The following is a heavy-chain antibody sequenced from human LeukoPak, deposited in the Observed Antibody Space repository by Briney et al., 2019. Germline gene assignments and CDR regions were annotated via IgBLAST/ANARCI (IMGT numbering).Heavy chain of an antibody. D-gene: IGHD6-19*01. CDR3: AREAVAGAFDL. V-gene: IGHV3-11*01. CDR2: IGGSDNIV. CDR1: GFNFHEFY. J-gene: IGHJ5*02. Sequence: GGSLRLSCATPGFNFHEFYMSWIRQAPGKGLEWVADIGGSDNIVSYGESVRGRFAISRDLATDSLYLQMDSLRAEDTAVYYCAREAVAGAFDLWGQGTLVTVSS.